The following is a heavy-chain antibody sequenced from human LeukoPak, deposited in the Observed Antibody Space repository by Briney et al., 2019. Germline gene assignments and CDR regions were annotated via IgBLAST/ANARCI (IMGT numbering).Heavy chain of an antibody. CDR2: SYHSGST. J-gene: IGHJ3*02. CDR1: GGPISSSNW. V-gene: IGHV4-4*02. Sequence: KPSETLSLTCAVSGGPISSSNWRSWLRQPPGEGLEWIGESYHSGSTNYNPSLKSRLTISVDKSKTQFSLKLSTVTAADTAVYYCARGKWEPRYAFDIWGQGTMVTVSS. D-gene: IGHD1-26*01. CDR3: ARGKWEPRYAFDI.